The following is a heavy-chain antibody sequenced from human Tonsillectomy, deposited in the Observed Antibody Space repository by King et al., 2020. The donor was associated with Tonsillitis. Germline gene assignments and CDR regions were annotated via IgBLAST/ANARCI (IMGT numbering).Heavy chain of an antibody. CDR1: GYSFTSYW. CDR3: AKGPSPDLVAGLDH. D-gene: IGHD6-19*01. CDR2: IYPADSDT. V-gene: IGHV5-51*01. J-gene: IGHJ5*02. Sequence: GQLVQSGAEVKKPGESLKISCKGSGYSFTSYWIAWVRQMPGKGLEWMGIIYPADSDTKYSPSFQGQVTISADKSIGTTYVQWRSLKASDTAMYYCAKGPSPDLVAGLDHWGQGTLVIVSS.